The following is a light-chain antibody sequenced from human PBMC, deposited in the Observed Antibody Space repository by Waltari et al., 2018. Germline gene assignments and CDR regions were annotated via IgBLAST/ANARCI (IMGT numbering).Light chain of an antibody. Sequence: SSELTQDPAVSVALGQTVRITCQGDSLRSYYASWYQQKPGQAPVLVIYGKNNRPSGIPDRFSGSSSGNTASLTITGAQAEDEADYYCNSRDSRGNRHYVFGTGTNVTVL. CDR1: SLRSYY. CDR2: GKN. V-gene: IGLV3-19*01. J-gene: IGLJ1*01. CDR3: NSRDSRGNRHYV.